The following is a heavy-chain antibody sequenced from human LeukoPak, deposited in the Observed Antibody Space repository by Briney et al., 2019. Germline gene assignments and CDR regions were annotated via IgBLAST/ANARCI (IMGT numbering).Heavy chain of an antibody. CDR2: IREHGGEQ. J-gene: IGHJ4*02. CDR1: GFTFSNYW. CDR3: AREGTTGWYGPEC. Sequence: PGGSLRLSCAVSGFTFSNYWMSWVRQAPGKGLEWVANIREHGGEQYYVDSVKGRFTISRDNPKNSVYLQMDSLRVEDTAVYYCAREGTTGWYGPECWGQGTLVTVSS. D-gene: IGHD6-19*01. V-gene: IGHV3-7*01.